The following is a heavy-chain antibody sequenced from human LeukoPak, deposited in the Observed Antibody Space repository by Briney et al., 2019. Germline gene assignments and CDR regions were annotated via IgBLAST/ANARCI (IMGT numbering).Heavy chain of an antibody. V-gene: IGHV4-39*01. Sequence: PSETLSLTCTVSGGSISSSSYYWGWIRQPPGKGLEWIGSIYYSGTTYYNPSLKSRLTISVETSKNQFSLQLSSVTAADTAVYYCARGGLTPTTFDYWGQGTLVTVSS. J-gene: IGHJ4*02. CDR2: IYYSGTT. CDR1: GGSISSSSYY. D-gene: IGHD1-26*01. CDR3: ARGGLTPTTFDY.